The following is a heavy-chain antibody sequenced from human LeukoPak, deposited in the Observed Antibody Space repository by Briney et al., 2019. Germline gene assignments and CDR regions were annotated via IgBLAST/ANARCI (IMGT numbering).Heavy chain of an antibody. J-gene: IGHJ6*03. V-gene: IGHV3-48*03. D-gene: IGHD5-12*01. CDR3: ARDEYSGLYYYMDV. Sequence: GGSLRLSCAASGFSFSSYEMNWVRQAPGKGLEGVSYIGSTTNSIYYADSVKGRFTISRDNAKKSLHLQMNSLRAEDTAVYYCARDEYSGLYYYMDVWGKGTTATVSS. CDR2: IGSTTNSI. CDR1: GFSFSSYE.